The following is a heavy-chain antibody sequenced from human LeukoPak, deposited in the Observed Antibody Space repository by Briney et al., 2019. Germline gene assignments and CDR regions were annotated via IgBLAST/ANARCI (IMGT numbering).Heavy chain of an antibody. Sequence: GASVKVSCKASGYTCTGYYTHWVRQAPGQGLEWMGWINPKSGDTNYAQKFQGRVTMTRDTSISTAYMELSSLRSDDTAVYYCARDLLTWDRFDYWGQGTLVSVSS. J-gene: IGHJ4*02. CDR1: GYTCTGYY. CDR2: INPKSGDT. CDR3: ARDLLTWDRFDY. D-gene: IGHD1-26*01. V-gene: IGHV1-2*02.